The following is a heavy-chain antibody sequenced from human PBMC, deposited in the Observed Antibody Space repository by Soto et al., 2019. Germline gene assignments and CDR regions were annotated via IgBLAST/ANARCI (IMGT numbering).Heavy chain of an antibody. J-gene: IGHJ5*02. CDR3: VRRHVSATGIDWFDP. Sequence: GASVKVSCKASGYTFTSYGIHWVRQAPGQRLEWMGWLNAANGDTKYSPKFQGRVTITRDTSASTAYMELSSLRSEDTAVYYCVRRHVSATGIDWFDPWGQGTQVTVSS. CDR1: GYTFTSYG. V-gene: IGHV1-3*01. CDR2: LNAANGDT. D-gene: IGHD6-13*01.